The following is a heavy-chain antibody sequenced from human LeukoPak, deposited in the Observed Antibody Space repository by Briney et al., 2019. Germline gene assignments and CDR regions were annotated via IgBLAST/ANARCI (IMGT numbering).Heavy chain of an antibody. J-gene: IGHJ6*03. Sequence: GGSLRLSCAASGFTVSSNYMSWVRQAPGKGLEWVSVIYSGGSIYYADSVKGRFTISRDNSKNTLYLQMNSLRAEDTAVYYCARDRFGFGGLNYYYYMDVWGKGTTVTVSS. CDR2: IYSGGSI. CDR1: GFTVSSNY. D-gene: IGHD3-10*01. V-gene: IGHV3-66*02. CDR3: ARDRFGFGGLNYYYYMDV.